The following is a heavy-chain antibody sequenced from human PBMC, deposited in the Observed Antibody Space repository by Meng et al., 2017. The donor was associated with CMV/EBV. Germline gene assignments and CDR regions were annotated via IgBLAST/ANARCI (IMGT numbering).Heavy chain of an antibody. Sequence: VLLQGQGRGEVKPPQTLSHASSVSSGYISSSYYVRSWSREPAEKRVGWIGFNYDSGNTDYYPYLKSRVTISVDTSKNQFSLKLSTVTAADTAVYYCARVTSRVAGAFDYWGQGTLVTVSS. CDR2: NYDSGNT. CDR1: SGYISSSYYV. V-gene: IGHV4-30-4*08. J-gene: IGHJ4*02. D-gene: IGHD1-14*01. CDR3: ARVTSRVAGAFDY.